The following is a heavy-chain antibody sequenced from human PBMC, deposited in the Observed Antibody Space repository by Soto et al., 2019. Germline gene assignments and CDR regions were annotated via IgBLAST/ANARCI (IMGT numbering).Heavy chain of an antibody. D-gene: IGHD2-2*01. V-gene: IGHV2-70*11. CDR1: GFSLSTSGMC. CDR3: ARSIVVVPADIGENWFDP. CDR2: IDWDDDK. Sequence: GSGPTLVNPTQTLTLTCTFSGFSLSTSGMCVSWIRQPPGKALEWLARIDWDDDKYYSTSLKTRLTISKDTSKNQVVLTMTNMDPVDTATYYCARSIVVVPADIGENWFDPWGQGTLVTVSS. J-gene: IGHJ5*02.